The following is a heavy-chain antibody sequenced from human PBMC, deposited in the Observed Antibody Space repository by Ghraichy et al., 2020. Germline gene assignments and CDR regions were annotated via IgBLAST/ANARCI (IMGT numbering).Heavy chain of an antibody. D-gene: IGHD7-27*01. Sequence: GGSLRLSCSASGFTFSTYAMHWVRQAPGKGLEYVSAISSNGGNTYYADSVKGRFTISRDNSKNTLYLQLGSLRAEDTAVYYCVKDNWDHPYWYFDLWGRGTLVTVSS. CDR2: ISSNGGNT. V-gene: IGHV3-64D*06. CDR1: GFTFSTYA. J-gene: IGHJ2*01. CDR3: VKDNWDHPYWYFDL.